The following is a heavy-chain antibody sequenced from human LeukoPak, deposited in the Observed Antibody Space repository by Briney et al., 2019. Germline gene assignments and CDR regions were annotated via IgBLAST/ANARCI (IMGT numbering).Heavy chain of an antibody. CDR3: ARAGATVSTIWFDP. V-gene: IGHV3-30-3*01. J-gene: IGHJ5*02. D-gene: IGHD6-25*01. CDR2: ISYDGSNK. Sequence: GGSLKLSCAASGFTFSSYAMHWVRQAPGKGLEWVAVISYDGSNKYYADSVKGRFTISRDNSKNTLYLQMNSLRAEDTAVYYCARAGATVSTIWFDPWGQGTLVTVSS. CDR1: GFTFSSYA.